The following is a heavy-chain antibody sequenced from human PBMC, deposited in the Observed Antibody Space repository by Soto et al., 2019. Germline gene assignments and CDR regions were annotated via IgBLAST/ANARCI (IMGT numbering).Heavy chain of an antibody. CDR3: AKVGVTFDYFDS. CDR1: GFTFDDYA. J-gene: IGHJ4*02. D-gene: IGHD3-3*01. CDR2: IGWDTGNI. V-gene: IGHV3-9*01. Sequence: PGGALRLFCAASGFTFDDYAMHWVRQPPGKGLEWVSSIGWDTGNIHYADSVRGRFTISRDDDNNSLYLQMNGLRSEDTALYYCAKVGVTFDYFDSWGQGTLVPLSS.